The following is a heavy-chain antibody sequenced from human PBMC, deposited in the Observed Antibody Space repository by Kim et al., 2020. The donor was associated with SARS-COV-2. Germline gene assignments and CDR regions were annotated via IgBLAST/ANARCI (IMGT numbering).Heavy chain of an antibody. CDR3: ARVYAAAVPPSSGFDYYYGMDV. V-gene: IGHV1-69*13. CDR1: GGTFSSYA. Sequence: SVKVSCKASGGTFSSYAISWVRQAPGQGLEWMGGIIPIFGTANYAQKFQGRVTITADESTSTAYMELSSLRSEDTAVYYCARVYAAAVPPSSGFDYYYGMDVWGQGTTVTVSS. CDR2: IIPIFGTA. D-gene: IGHD6-13*01. J-gene: IGHJ6*02.